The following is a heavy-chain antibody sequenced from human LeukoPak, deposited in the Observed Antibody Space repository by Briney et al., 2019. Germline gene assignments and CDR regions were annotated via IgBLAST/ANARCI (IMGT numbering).Heavy chain of an antibody. Sequence: SETLSLTCTVSGGSISSSSYYWGWIRQPPGKGLEWIGSIYYSGSTYYNPSLKSRVTISVDTSKNQFSLKLSSVTAADTAVYYCAKDRRQQLVLGRPWGQGTLVTVSS. CDR3: AKDRRQQLVLGRP. CDR2: IYYSGST. D-gene: IGHD6-13*01. V-gene: IGHV4-39*02. J-gene: IGHJ4*02. CDR1: GGSISSSSYY.